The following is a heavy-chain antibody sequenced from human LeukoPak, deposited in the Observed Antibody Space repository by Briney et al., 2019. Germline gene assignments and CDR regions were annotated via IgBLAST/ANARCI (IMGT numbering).Heavy chain of an antibody. CDR2: TYYRSKWYN. D-gene: IGHD4-17*01. J-gene: IGHJ6*02. V-gene: IGHV6-1*01. CDR3: AREDYYGDYYYYGMDV. Sequence: SQTLSLTCAISGNSVSSNSAAWNWIRQSPSRSLEWLGRTYYRSKWYNDYAVSVKSRITINPDTSKNQFSLQLNSVTPEDTAVYYCAREDYYGDYYYYGMDVWGQGTTVTVSS. CDR1: GNSVSSNSAA.